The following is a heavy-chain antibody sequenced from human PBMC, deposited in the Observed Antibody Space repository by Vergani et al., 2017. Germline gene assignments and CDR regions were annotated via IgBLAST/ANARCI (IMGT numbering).Heavy chain of an antibody. V-gene: IGHV3-66*02. CDR1: GSTVSGNY. CDR3: ARGNYYDSGTYVDP. CDR2: IYSGDET. Sequence: ELQLVESGGGLVQPGGSLRLSCAASGSTVSGNYMTWVRQAPGKGLEWVSHIYSGDETYYADPVKGRVTISRATSKNTLHRQINNLRVEDTAVYYCARGNYYDSGTYVDPWGQGTLVTVSS. J-gene: IGHJ5*02. D-gene: IGHD3-10*01.